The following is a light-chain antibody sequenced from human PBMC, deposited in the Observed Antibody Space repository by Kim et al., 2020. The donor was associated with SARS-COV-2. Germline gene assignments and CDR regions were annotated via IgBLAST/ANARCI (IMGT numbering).Light chain of an antibody. Sequence: DIQMTQSPSTLSASVGDRVTITCRASQSISSWLAWYQQKPGKAPKLLIYKASSLESGVPSRFSGSGSGIEFTLTISSLQPDDFATYYCQQYNSYTFGQGSKLEI. CDR2: KAS. J-gene: IGKJ2*01. CDR3: QQYNSYT. V-gene: IGKV1-5*03. CDR1: QSISSW.